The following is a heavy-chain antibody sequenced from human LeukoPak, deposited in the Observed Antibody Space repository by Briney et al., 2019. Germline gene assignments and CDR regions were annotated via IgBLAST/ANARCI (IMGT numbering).Heavy chain of an antibody. CDR3: ARLDYYGSGGYFDY. J-gene: IGHJ4*02. CDR2: IYYSGST. V-gene: IGHV4-39*07. D-gene: IGHD3-10*01. Sequence: SETLSLTCTVSGGSISSSSYYWGWIRQPPGKGLEWIGSIYYSGSTYYNPSLKSRVTISVDTSKNQFSLKLSSVTAADTAVYYCARLDYYGSGGYFDYWGQGTLVTVSS. CDR1: GGSISSSSYY.